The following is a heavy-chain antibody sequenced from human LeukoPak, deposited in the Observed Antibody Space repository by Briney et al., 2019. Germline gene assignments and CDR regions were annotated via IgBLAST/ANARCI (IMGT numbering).Heavy chain of an antibody. J-gene: IGHJ5*02. Sequence: GGSLRLSCAASGFTFSSYGMHWVRQAPGKGLEWVAVISYDGSNKYYADSVKGRFTISRDNSKNTLYLQMNSLRAEDTAVYYCAKGGRDRIAAAGTTKGWFDPWGQGTLVTVSS. CDR1: GFTFSSYG. D-gene: IGHD6-13*01. CDR3: AKGGRDRIAAAGTTKGWFDP. CDR2: ISYDGSNK. V-gene: IGHV3-30*18.